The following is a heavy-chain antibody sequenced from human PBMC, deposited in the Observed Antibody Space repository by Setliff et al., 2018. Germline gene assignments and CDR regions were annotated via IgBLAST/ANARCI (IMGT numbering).Heavy chain of an antibody. CDR2: VSYFGSG. V-gene: IGHV4-39*07. D-gene: IGHD3-22*01. J-gene: IGHJ4*02. CDR1: GLSLSSTTYY. CDR3: RVWVSMIEVDS. Sequence: SETLSLTCTVSGLSLSSTTYYWAWVRQPPGKGLEWIGSVSYFGSGYYNPSLRGRVATSLDTSKNQFSLKLTSVTAADTAVYYCRVWVSMIEVDSWAQGTLVTVSS.